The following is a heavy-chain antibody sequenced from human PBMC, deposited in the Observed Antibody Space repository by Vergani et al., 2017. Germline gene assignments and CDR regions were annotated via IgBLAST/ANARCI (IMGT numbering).Heavy chain of an antibody. CDR2: ISGSGGST. V-gene: IGHV3-23*01. CDR1: GFTFSSYA. CDR3: AKDRGGYYGSGSNLIDY. Sequence: EVQLLESGGGLVQPGGSLRLSCAASGFTFSSYAMSWVRQAPGKGLEWVSAISGSGGSTYYADSVKGRFTISRDNSKNTLYLQMNSLRAEDTAVYYCAKDRGGYYGSGSNLIDYWGQGTLVTVSS. J-gene: IGHJ4*02. D-gene: IGHD3-10*01.